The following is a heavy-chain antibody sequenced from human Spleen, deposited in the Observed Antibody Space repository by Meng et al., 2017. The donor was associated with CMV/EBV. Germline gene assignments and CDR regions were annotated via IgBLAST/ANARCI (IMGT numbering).Heavy chain of an antibody. Sequence: GSLRLSCAVYGGSFSGYYWTWIRQPPGRGLEWIGQINHGGSTNYNPSLMSRVTMSVDTSKNQFSLKLSSVTAADTAVYYCARESGSCYVGCYYGMDVWGQGTTVTVSS. V-gene: IGHV4-34*01. J-gene: IGHJ6*02. CDR2: INHGGST. CDR3: ARESGSCYVGCYYGMDV. CDR1: GGSFSGYY. D-gene: IGHD1-26*01.